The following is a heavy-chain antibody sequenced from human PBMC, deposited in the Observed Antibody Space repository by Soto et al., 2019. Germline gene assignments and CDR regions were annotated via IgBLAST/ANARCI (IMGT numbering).Heavy chain of an antibody. D-gene: IGHD4-4*01. J-gene: IGHJ6*02. CDR1: GFTSSSYD. Sequence: PGGSLRLSCVASGFTSSSYDMYWVRQVTGKGLEWVSFIDTSGATYYPGSVKGRFTLSRENAKNSVYLQMNSLRAGDTAVYYCARALTTVSTFYGMDVWGQGTTVTVSS. CDR3: ARALTTVSTFYGMDV. V-gene: IGHV3-13*01. CDR2: IDTSGAT.